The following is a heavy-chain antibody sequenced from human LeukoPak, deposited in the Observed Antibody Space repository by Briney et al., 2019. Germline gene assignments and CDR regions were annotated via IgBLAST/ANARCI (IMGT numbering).Heavy chain of an antibody. J-gene: IGHJ3*02. CDR2: INPSGGST. Sequence: ASVKVSCKASGYTFTSYYMHWVRQAPGQGLEWMGIINPSGGSTSYAQKFQGRVTMTRDTSTSTVYMELSSLRSEDTAVYYCARTPRRFLEWSNDAFDIWGQGTMVTVSS. CDR1: GYTFTSYY. D-gene: IGHD3-3*01. CDR3: ARTPRRFLEWSNDAFDI. V-gene: IGHV1-46*01.